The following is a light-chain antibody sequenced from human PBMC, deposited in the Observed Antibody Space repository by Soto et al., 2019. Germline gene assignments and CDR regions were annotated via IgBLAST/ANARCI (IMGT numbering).Light chain of an antibody. Sequence: DIQMTQSPSSLSASVGDRVTITCQASQDIRNYLNWYQQKPGKAPNLLIYDASNLRAGVPSRFSGSGSGTEFTFTISSLQPEDIATYYCQHYDHLPPLSFGGETKVEIK. V-gene: IGKV1-33*01. CDR1: QDIRNY. J-gene: IGKJ4*01. CDR2: DAS. CDR3: QHYDHLPPLS.